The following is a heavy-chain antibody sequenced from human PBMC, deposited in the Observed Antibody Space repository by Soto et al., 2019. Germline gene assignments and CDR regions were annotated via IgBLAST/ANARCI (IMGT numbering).Heavy chain of an antibody. J-gene: IGHJ5*02. V-gene: IGHV1-18*01. CDR1: GYTFTSYG. CDR3: ARVPMTTVTTGWFDP. Sequence: ASVKVTCKASGYTFTSYGISWVRQAPGQGLEWMGWISAYNGNTNYAQKLQGRVTMTTDTSTSTAYMELRSLRSDDTAVYYCARVPMTTVTTGWFDPWGQGTLVTISS. D-gene: IGHD4-17*01. CDR2: ISAYNGNT.